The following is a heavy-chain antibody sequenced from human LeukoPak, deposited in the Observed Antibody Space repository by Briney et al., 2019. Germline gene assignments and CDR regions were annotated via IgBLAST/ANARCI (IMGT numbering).Heavy chain of an antibody. J-gene: IGHJ4*02. CDR3: ARVVATPIVVVVAALGYFDY. CDR2: IYHSGST. V-gene: IGHV4-4*02. CDR1: GGSISSSNW. D-gene: IGHD2-15*01. Sequence: SGTQSLTCAVSGGSISSSNWWSWVRQPPGKGLEWIGEIYHSGSTNYNPSLKSRVTISVDKSKNQFSLKLSSVTAADTAVYYCARVVATPIVVVVAALGYFDYWGQGTLVTVSS.